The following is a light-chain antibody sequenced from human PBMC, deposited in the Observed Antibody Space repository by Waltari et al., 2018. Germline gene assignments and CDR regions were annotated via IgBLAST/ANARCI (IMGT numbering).Light chain of an antibody. Sequence: QSALTQPASVSGSPGQSITISCTGTSSDVGGYNYVSWYQQHPGKAPKLMIYDVSKRPSGVSNRSSGSRSGTTASLTISGLQAEDEADYYCSSYTSSSVVFGGGTKLTVL. CDR3: SSYTSSSVV. J-gene: IGLJ2*01. CDR2: DVS. CDR1: SSDVGGYNY. V-gene: IGLV2-14*01.